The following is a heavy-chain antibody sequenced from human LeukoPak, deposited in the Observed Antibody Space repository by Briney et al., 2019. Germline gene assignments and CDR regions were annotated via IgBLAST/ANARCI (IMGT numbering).Heavy chain of an antibody. CDR3: ARGGLAFDI. D-gene: IGHD3-16*01. Sequence: PGGSLRLXXXXSGXXFSSYSMNWVRQAPGKGLEWVSYISSSSSTIYYADSVKGRFTISRDNAKNSLYLQMNSLRDEDTAVYYCARGGLAFDIWGQGTMVTVSS. CDR1: GXXFSSYS. CDR2: ISSSSSTI. J-gene: IGHJ3*02. V-gene: IGHV3-48*02.